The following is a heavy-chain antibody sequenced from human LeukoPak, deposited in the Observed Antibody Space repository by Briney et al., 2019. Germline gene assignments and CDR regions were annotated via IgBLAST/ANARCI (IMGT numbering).Heavy chain of an antibody. V-gene: IGHV4-34*01. CDR1: GGSFSGYY. CDR3: ARAKYLYCSSTSCYGGYYYYGMDV. D-gene: IGHD2-2*01. J-gene: IGHJ6*02. CDR2: INHSGST. Sequence: SETLSLTCAVYGGSFSGYYWSWIRQPPGKGLEWIGEINHSGSTNYNPSLKSRVTISVDTSKNQFSLKLSSVAAADTAVYYCARAKYLYCSSTSCYGGYYYYGMDVWGQGTTVTVSS.